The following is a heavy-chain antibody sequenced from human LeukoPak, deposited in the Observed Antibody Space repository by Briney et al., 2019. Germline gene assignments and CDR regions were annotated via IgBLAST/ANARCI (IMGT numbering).Heavy chain of an antibody. V-gene: IGHV3-33*08. CDR1: GFTFSSYG. Sequence: GRSLRLSCAASGFTFSSYGMHWVRQAPGKGLEWVAVIWYDGSNKYYADSVKGRFTISRDNSKNTLYLQMNSLRAEDTAVYYCARDLTSGYSDYYYGMDVWGQGTTVTVSS. CDR2: IWYDGSNK. J-gene: IGHJ6*02. CDR3: ARDLTSGYSDYYYGMDV. D-gene: IGHD3-3*01.